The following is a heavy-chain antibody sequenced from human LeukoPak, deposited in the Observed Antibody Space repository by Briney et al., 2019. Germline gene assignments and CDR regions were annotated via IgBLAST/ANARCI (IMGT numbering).Heavy chain of an antibody. Sequence: GGSLRLSCAAPGFTFSRYAMNWVRQAPGQGLEWISSISSSSSYIYYADSVRGRFTISRDNAKNSLNLQMNSLRADDTAVYYCARDCSSDTCYGNVFDIWGQGTMVIVSS. D-gene: IGHD2-2*01. V-gene: IGHV3-21*01. CDR2: ISSSSSYI. CDR3: ARDCSSDTCYGNVFDI. CDR1: GFTFSRYA. J-gene: IGHJ3*02.